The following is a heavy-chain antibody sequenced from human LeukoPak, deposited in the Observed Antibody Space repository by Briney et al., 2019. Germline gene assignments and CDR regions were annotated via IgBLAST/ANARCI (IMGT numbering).Heavy chain of an antibody. V-gene: IGHV3-66*01. CDR1: GFTVSSYY. CDR3: ARSYSSHLLGMDV. CDR2: IYSGGST. J-gene: IGHJ6*02. D-gene: IGHD4-11*01. Sequence: PGGSLRLSWAASGFTVSSYYMTWVRQAPGKGLEWVSVIYSGGSTYYADSVKGRVAISRDNSKNTVFLQMDSVRAEDTAVYYCARSYSSHLLGMDVWGQGTAVTVSS.